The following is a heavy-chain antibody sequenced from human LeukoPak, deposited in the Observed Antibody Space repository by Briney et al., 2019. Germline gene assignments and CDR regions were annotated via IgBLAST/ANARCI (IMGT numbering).Heavy chain of an antibody. CDR2: ISWDGGST. Sequence: GGSLRLSCAASGFTFDDYTMHWVRQAPGKGLEWVSLISWDGGSTYYADSVKGRFTISRDNSKNSLYLQMNSLRTEDTALYYCAKDSGPYSSRWPYCFDYWGQGTLVTVSS. CDR1: GFTFDDYT. J-gene: IGHJ4*02. V-gene: IGHV3-43*01. CDR3: AKDSGPYSSRWPYCFDY. D-gene: IGHD6-13*01.